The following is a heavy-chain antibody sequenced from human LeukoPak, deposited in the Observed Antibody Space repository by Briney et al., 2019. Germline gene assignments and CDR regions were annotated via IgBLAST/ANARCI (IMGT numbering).Heavy chain of an antibody. CDR3: ARREIAARPHCYGMDV. CDR1: GGSFSGYY. V-gene: IGHV4-34*01. Sequence: SETLSLTCAVYGGSFSGYYWSWIRQPPGKGLEWIGEINHSGSTNYNPSLKSRVTISVDTSKNQFSLKLSSVTAADTAVYYCARREIAARPHCYGMDVWGQGTTVSVSS. D-gene: IGHD6-6*01. J-gene: IGHJ6*02. CDR2: INHSGST.